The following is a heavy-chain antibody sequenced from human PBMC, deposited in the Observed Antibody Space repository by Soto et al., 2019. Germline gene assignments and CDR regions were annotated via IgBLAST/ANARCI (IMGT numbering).Heavy chain of an antibody. CDR1: GGSISSYY. J-gene: IGHJ5*02. V-gene: IGHV4-59*01. CDR3: ARAFTSSGYQGWFDP. D-gene: IGHD3-22*01. Sequence: ASETLSLTCTVSGGSISSYYWSWIRQPPGKGLEWIGYIYYSGSTNYNPSLKSRVTISVDTSKNQFSLKLSSVTAADTAVYYCARAFTSSGYQGWFDPWGQGTLVTVSS. CDR2: IYYSGST.